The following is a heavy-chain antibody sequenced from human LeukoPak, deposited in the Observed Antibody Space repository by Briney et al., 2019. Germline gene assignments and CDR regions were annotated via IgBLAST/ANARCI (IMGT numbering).Heavy chain of an antibody. J-gene: IGHJ5*02. CDR3: ARALCGGDCYSPNWFDP. V-gene: IGHV1-69*06. Sequence: SVKVSCKASGYTFTSYYMHWVRQAPGQGLEWMGGIIPIFGTANYAQKFQGRVTITADKSTSTAYMELSSLRSEDTAVYYCARALCGGDCYSPNWFDPWGQGTLVTVSS. CDR1: GYTFTSYY. CDR2: IIPIFGTA. D-gene: IGHD2-21*02.